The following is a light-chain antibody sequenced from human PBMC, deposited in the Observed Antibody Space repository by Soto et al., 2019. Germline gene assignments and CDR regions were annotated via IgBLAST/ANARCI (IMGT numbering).Light chain of an antibody. J-gene: IGKJ3*01. V-gene: IGKV3-20*01. CDR1: QSVSSDF. CDR2: GAS. CDR3: QHYDNKSPSVT. Sequence: EIVLTQSPDILSLSPGDRATLSCRASQSVSSDFLVWYQQKPGQAPRLLLYGASSMATDIPDRCSCSGSGTDFILTTSRLEPADVSVYYCQHYDNKSPSVTFGPGTKVDIK.